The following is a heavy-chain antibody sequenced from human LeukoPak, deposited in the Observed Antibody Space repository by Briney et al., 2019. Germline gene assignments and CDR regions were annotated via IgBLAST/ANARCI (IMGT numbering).Heavy chain of an antibody. D-gene: IGHD3-3*01. CDR2: IYHSGST. Sequence: SETLSLTCTVSGYSISSGYYWGWIRQPPGKGLEWIGSIYHSGSTYYNPSLKSRVTISVDTSKNQFSLKLSSVTAADTAVYYCAKPVGVYEGSGPKSGYYTCWGQGTLVTVSS. CDR3: AKPVGVYEGSGPKSGYYTC. CDR1: GYSISSGYY. V-gene: IGHV4-38-2*02. J-gene: IGHJ4*02.